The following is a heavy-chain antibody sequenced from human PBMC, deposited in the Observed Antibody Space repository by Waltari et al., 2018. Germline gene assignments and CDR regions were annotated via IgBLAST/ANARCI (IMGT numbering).Heavy chain of an antibody. D-gene: IGHD5-12*01. J-gene: IGHJ3*01. CDR2: ISYSGAT. Sequence: QLHLQESGPGLVKPSETLSLTCSVAGCSITSNRHYWGWIRQPPGQGPEWTGTISYSGATYNNPSLKSRVTISVDTSKNQYSLKLTSVTAADTAVYYCATYIGASIGTAAFDVWGQGTMVTVSS. CDR1: GCSITSNRHY. CDR3: ATYIGASIGTAAFDV. V-gene: IGHV4-39*01.